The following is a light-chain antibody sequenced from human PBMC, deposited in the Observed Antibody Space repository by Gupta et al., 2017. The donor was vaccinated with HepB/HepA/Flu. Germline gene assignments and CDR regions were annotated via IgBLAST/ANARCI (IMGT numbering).Light chain of an antibody. CDR3: YHHHNSTHA. CDR1: QSISSH. V-gene: IGKV1-39*01. J-gene: IGKJ3*01. Sequence: DIQMTQSPSSLSASVGDRVTITCRASQSISSHLNWYQQKPGKAPKLLIYDASTLQSGVPSRLSVSGCGTESAFTISSLHPEADDFDYYYHHHNSTHAFGLGTKVDIK. CDR2: DAS.